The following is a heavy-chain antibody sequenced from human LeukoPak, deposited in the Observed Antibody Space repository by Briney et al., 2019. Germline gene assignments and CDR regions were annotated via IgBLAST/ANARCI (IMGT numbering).Heavy chain of an antibody. V-gene: IGHV3-30*03. J-gene: IGHJ4*02. CDR3: ATLYGGSLDY. CDR1: GFTFSSYS. Sequence: PGGSLRLSCAASGFTFSSYSMNWVRQAPGKGLEWVAVISYDGGNKYYADSVKGRFTISRDNAKNTLYLQMNSLRAEDTAVYYCATLYGGSLDYWGQGTLVTVSS. D-gene: IGHD5-12*01. CDR2: ISYDGGNK.